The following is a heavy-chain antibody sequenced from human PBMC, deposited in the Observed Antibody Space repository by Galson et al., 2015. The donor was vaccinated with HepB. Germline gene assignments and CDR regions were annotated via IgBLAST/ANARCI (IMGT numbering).Heavy chain of an antibody. Sequence: SVKVSCKASGGTFSSYGISWVRQAPGQGLEWMGGIIPMFGAVKYAQKFQGRVTITADESTSTAYMVLSTLRSEDTALYYCARVGPFGSGSYYPPYYFDYWGQGTLVTVSS. D-gene: IGHD3-10*01. CDR1: GGTFSSYG. CDR3: ARVGPFGSGSYYPPYYFDY. CDR2: IIPMFGAV. V-gene: IGHV1-69*13. J-gene: IGHJ4*02.